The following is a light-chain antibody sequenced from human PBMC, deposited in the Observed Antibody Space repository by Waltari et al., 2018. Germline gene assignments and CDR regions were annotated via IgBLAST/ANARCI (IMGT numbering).Light chain of an antibody. J-gene: IGLJ1*01. Sequence: QSALTQPRSVSGSPGQPVPVSCSGTRGDVGAYDSVSWYQQYPGKAPKVVIYDVTKRPCGIPVRFSGSKSGNTASLTISRLQADDEADYYCCSYAGSYTYVFGSGTKVTVL. CDR3: CSYAGSYTYV. CDR2: DVT. CDR1: RGDVGAYDS. V-gene: IGLV2-11*01.